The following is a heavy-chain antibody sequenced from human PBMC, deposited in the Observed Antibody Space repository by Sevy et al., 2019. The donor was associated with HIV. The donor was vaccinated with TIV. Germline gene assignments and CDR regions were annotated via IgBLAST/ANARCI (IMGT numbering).Heavy chain of an antibody. CDR2: IRSKANSYAT. J-gene: IGHJ3*02. CDR1: GFTFSGSA. CDR3: TRPQTTTYSSSWYWNAFDI. V-gene: IGHV3-73*01. D-gene: IGHD6-13*01. Sequence: GGSLRLSCAASGFTFSGSAMHWVRQASGKGLEWVGRIRSKANSYATAYAASVKGRFTISREDSKNTAYLQMNSLKTEDTAVYYCTRPQTTTYSSSWYWNAFDIWGQGTMVTVSS.